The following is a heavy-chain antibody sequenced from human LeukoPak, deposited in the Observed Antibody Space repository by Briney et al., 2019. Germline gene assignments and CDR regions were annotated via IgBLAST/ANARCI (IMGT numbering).Heavy chain of an antibody. CDR2: VYYSGST. CDR3: ARQLGWARDLDY. CDR1: GGSISIYY. J-gene: IGHJ4*02. Sequence: KPSDTLSLTCTLSGGSISIYYWSWIRQPPGKGLECIGYVYYSGSTNYNPSLKSRVTISVDASRNQFSLKVRSVTAADTAVYYCARQLGWARDLDYWGQGTLVIVSS. D-gene: IGHD1-26*01. V-gene: IGHV4-59*08.